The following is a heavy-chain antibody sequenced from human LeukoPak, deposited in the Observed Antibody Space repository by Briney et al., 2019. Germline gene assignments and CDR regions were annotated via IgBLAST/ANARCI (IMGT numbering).Heavy chain of an antibody. V-gene: IGHV1-69*13. CDR1: GYTFTGYY. CDR2: IIPIYGTA. J-gene: IGHJ4*02. CDR3: AREEEGRYEYWRGPLRI. D-gene: IGHD3-3*01. Sequence: ASVKVSCKASGYTFTGYYMHWVRQAPGQGLEWMGGIIPIYGTANHAQKFQGRVTITADESTSTAYMEVSSLRSEDTAVYYCAREEEGRYEYWRGPLRIWGQGTLVIVSS.